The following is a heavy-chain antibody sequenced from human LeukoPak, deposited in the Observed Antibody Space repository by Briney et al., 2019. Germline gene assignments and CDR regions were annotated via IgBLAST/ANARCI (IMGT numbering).Heavy chain of an antibody. J-gene: IGHJ4*02. D-gene: IGHD6-19*01. Sequence: SETLSLTCTVSGGSISSSSYYWGWIRQHPGKGLEWIGYIYYSGSTYYNPSLKSRVTISVDTSKNQFSLKLSSVTAADTAVYYCARRGGYSSGWYYFDYWGQGTLVTVSS. CDR1: GGSISSSSYY. V-gene: IGHV4-31*03. CDR3: ARRGGYSSGWYYFDY. CDR2: IYYSGST.